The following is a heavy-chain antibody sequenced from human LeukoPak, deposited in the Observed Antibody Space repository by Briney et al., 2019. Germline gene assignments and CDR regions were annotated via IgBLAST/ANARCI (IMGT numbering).Heavy chain of an antibody. D-gene: IGHD1-26*01. CDR3: ARGSGTYSTNNN. J-gene: IGHJ4*02. V-gene: IGHV3-21*04. Sequence: PGGSLRLSCAASGFTFSSYSMNWVRQAPGKGLEWVSSISSSSSYIYYADSVKGRFSLSRDTSKNTLSLQMNSLRAEDTAVYYCARGSGTYSTNNNWGQGTLVTVSP. CDR2: ISSSSSYI. CDR1: GFTFSSYS.